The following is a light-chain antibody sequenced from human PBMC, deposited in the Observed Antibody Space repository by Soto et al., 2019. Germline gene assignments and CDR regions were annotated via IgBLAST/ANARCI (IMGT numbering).Light chain of an antibody. J-gene: IGKJ2*01. V-gene: IGKV1-39*01. CDR1: QSISTY. CDR2: SAS. Sequence: DIQMTQSPSSLSASVGDRVTITCRASQSISTYLNWYQQKPGKAPNLLIYSASTLQNGVPSRFTGSGSGTDFTLTISSLQPEDFATYYFQQSYTSPMYTFGQGTKLEMK. CDR3: QQSYTSPMYT.